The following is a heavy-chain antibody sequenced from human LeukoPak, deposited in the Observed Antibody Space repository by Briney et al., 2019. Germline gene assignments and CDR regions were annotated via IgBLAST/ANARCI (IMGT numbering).Heavy chain of an antibody. CDR3: ASRRITKGYGMDV. Sequence: SETLSLTCSVSGGXISSYYWSWIRQPPGKGLEWIGYIYYSGSTNYNPSLKSRVTISVDTSKNQFSLKLSSVTAADTAVYYCASRRITKGYGMDVWGQGTTVTVSS. D-gene: IGHD3-10*01. V-gene: IGHV4-59*01. CDR1: GGXISSYY. J-gene: IGHJ6*02. CDR2: IYYSGST.